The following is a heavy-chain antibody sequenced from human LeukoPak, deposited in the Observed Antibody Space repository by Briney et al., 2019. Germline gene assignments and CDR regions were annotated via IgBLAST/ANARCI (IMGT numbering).Heavy chain of an antibody. Sequence: SETLPLTCAGCGGSFSDYYWTWIRQPPGKGLDWIGEIHHSGCTSDNLPLNSRVTMSVDTSKNQFSLNLTSVTAADTAVYYCARGFNTYYSDSSSFHLDYWGRGTLVTVSS. V-gene: IGHV4-34*01. CDR1: GGSFSDYY. J-gene: IGHJ4*02. CDR3: ARGFNTYYSDSSSFHLDY. D-gene: IGHD3-22*01. CDR2: IHHSGCT.